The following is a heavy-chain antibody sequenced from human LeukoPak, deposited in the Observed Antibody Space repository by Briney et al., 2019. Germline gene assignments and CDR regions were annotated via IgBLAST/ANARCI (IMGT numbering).Heavy chain of an antibody. Sequence: GGSLRLSCGVSGFTVSSYWMSWVRQAPGKGLEWVASIKQDGSEKYYVESVKGRFTIARDNSKNTLYLQMNSLRAEDTAVYYCARRAGGYSHPYDYWGQGILVTVSS. CDR3: ARRAGGYSHPYDY. D-gene: IGHD4-23*01. V-gene: IGHV3-7*03. CDR2: IKQDGSEK. CDR1: GFTVSSYW. J-gene: IGHJ4*02.